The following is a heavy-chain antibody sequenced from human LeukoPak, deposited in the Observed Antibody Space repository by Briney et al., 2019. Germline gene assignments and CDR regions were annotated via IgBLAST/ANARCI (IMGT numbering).Heavy chain of an antibody. CDR2: IIPIFGTA. V-gene: IGHV1-69*06. J-gene: IGHJ3*02. CDR1: GYDFTSYG. Sequence: GASVKVSCKASGYDFTSYGISWVRQAPGQGLEWMGGIIPIFGTANYAQKFQGRVTITADKSTSTAYMELSSLRSEDTAVYYCARDPRVTVVAAADAFDIWGQGTMVTVSS. D-gene: IGHD2-15*01. CDR3: ARDPRVTVVAAADAFDI.